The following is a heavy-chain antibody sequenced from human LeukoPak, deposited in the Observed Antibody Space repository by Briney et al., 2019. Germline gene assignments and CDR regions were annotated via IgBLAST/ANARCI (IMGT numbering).Heavy chain of an antibody. D-gene: IGHD3-22*01. CDR2: IYYSGST. CDR1: GGSISSYY. CDR3: ARVRDYYDSSGYSYGMDV. J-gene: IGHJ6*02. V-gene: IGHV4-59*01. Sequence: SETLSLTCTVSGGSISSYYWSWIRQPPGKGLEWIGYIYYSGSTNYNPPLKSRVTISVDTSKNQFSPKLSSVTAADTAVYYCARVRDYYDSSGYSYGMDVWGQGTTVTVSS.